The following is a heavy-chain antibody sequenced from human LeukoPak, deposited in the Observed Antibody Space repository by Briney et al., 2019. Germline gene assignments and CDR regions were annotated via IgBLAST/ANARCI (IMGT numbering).Heavy chain of an antibody. CDR1: GYTFTSYG. Sequence: GASVKVSCKASGYTFTSYGISWVRQAPGQGLEWMGWISAYNGNTNYAQKLQGRVTMTIDTSTSTAYMELRSLRSDDTAVYYCARVHDYGDFDAFDIWGQGTMVTVSS. J-gene: IGHJ3*02. CDR3: ARVHDYGDFDAFDI. D-gene: IGHD4-17*01. CDR2: ISAYNGNT. V-gene: IGHV1-18*01.